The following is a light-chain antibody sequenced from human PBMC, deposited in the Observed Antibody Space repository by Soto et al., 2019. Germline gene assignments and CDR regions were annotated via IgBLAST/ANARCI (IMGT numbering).Light chain of an antibody. CDR3: QQRRSSPIT. Sequence: IVIAQSPATLSVSPGGRATLSCRASQSVTSNLAWYQQKPGQPPRLLIYGASTRATGIPARLSGSGSGTDLTITISSLENEDSEVYLCQQRRSSPITFGLGTRLEIK. CDR1: QSVTSN. J-gene: IGKJ5*01. CDR2: GAS. V-gene: IGKV3-15*01.